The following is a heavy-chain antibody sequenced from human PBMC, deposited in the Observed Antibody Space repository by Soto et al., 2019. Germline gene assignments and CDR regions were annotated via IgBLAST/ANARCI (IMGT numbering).Heavy chain of an antibody. CDR2: IYHSGST. CDR3: ARDRGYCSGGSCYGYYYYYGMDV. CDR1: GGSISSGGYS. Sequence: QLQLQESGSGLVKPSQTLSLTCAVSGGSISSGGYSWSWIRQPPGKGLEWIGYIYHSGSTYYNPSLKSRVTISVDRSKTQFSLKLSSVTAADTAVYYCARDRGYCSGGSCYGYYYYYGMDVWGQGTTVTVSS. J-gene: IGHJ6*02. V-gene: IGHV4-30-2*01. D-gene: IGHD2-15*01.